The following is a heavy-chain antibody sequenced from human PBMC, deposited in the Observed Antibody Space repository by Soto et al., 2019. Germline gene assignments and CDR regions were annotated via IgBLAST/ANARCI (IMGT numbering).Heavy chain of an antibody. J-gene: IGHJ4*02. CDR2: IYYSGST. Sequence: SETLSLTRPVSGGSISSYYWSWVRQPPGKGLEWIGYIYYSGSTNYNPSLKSRVTISVDTSKNQFSLKLSSVTAADTAVYYCAGSYYYDSSGYLDYWGQGTLVTVSS. V-gene: IGHV4-59*08. CDR1: GGSISSYY. CDR3: AGSYYYDSSGYLDY. D-gene: IGHD3-22*01.